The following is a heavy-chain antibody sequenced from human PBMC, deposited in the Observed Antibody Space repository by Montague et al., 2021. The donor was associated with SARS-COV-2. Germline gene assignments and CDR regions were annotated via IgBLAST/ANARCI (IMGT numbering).Heavy chain of an antibody. J-gene: IGHJ4*02. CDR3: ARREYSYGWGD. D-gene: IGHD5-18*01. CDR1: GGPISGSSDY. CDR2: VDYSGNX. V-gene: IGHV4-39*01. Sequence: ETLSLTCTVTGGPISGSSDYWGWIRQSPGKGLEWIASVDYSGNXXYIPSLKSRLTISVDTSKNQFSLKLNSVTAADTALYYCARREYSYGWGDWGQGTLVTVSS.